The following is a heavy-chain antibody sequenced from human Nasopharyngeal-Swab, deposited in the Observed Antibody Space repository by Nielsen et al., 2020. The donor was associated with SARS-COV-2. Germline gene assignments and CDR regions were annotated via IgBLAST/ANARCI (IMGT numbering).Heavy chain of an antibody. J-gene: IGHJ4*02. V-gene: IGHV3-23*01. Sequence: GESLKISCAASGFSFSSYAMSWVRQAPGKGLEWVSAISGSGVSTYYADSVKGRFTISRDNSKNTLYLQVNSLRAEDTAVYYCAKLAYILTGYPDYWGQGTLVTVSS. CDR3: AKLAYILTGYPDY. D-gene: IGHD3-9*01. CDR1: GFSFSSYA. CDR2: ISGSGVST.